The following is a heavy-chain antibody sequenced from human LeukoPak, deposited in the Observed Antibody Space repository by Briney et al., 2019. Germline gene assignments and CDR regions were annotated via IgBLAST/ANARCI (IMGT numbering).Heavy chain of an antibody. D-gene: IGHD1-26*01. J-gene: IGHJ4*02. Sequence: SETLSLTCTVSGGSISSYYWGWSPEPPGKGREWIGSNYYSGSTDYNPSLKSRVTISVDTSKKQFSLKLSSVTAADTAVYYFARHSVGGATTFDYWGQGTLVTVSS. CDR1: GGSISSYY. CDR3: ARHSVGGATTFDY. V-gene: IGHV4-39*01. CDR2: NYYSGST.